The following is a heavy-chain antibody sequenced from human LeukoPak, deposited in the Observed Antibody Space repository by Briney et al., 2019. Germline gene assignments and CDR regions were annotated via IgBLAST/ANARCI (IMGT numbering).Heavy chain of an antibody. V-gene: IGHV3-49*03. CDR1: GFTFGDYA. Sequence: PGGSLRLSCTASGFTFGDYAMSWFRQAPGKGLEWVGFIRSKAYGGTTEYAASVKGRFTISRDDSKGIAYLQMNSLKTEDTAVYYCTGSSGYYYEDYWGQGTLVTVSS. CDR2: IRSKAYGGTT. J-gene: IGHJ4*02. CDR3: TGSSGYYYEDY. D-gene: IGHD3-22*01.